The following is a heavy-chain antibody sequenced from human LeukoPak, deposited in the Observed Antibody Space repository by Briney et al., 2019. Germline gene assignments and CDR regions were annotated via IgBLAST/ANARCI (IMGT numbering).Heavy chain of an antibody. CDR3: ATAPPLAGRQFDY. V-gene: IGHV1-3*01. Sequence: ASVKVSCKASGSTFTSYAMHWVRQAPGQRREWRGRINAGNGNPKSSQKFQRRVTITRDTSASTAYMELSSLRSEDTAVYSCATAPPLAGRQFDYWGQGTLVTASS. J-gene: IGHJ4*02. CDR2: INAGNGNP. CDR1: GSTFTSYA. D-gene: IGHD6-19*01.